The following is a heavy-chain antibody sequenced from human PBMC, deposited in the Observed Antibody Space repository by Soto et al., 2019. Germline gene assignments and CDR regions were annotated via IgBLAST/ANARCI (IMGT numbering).Heavy chain of an antibody. CDR3: AAPACAATLCSPSHNLDH. CDR2: INPLSGIP. D-gene: IGHD2-2*01. V-gene: IGHV1-69*09. CDR1: GGTFVRHV. Sequence: QVQLVQSGAEVKKPESSVKVSCKTSGGTFVRHVISWVRQAPGQGPEWMGKINPLSGIPNYAQKFQDRVTFTADTDSSTAYMELSSLRSDDTAVYYCAAPACAATLCSPSHNLDHWGQGTLVTVSS. J-gene: IGHJ4*02.